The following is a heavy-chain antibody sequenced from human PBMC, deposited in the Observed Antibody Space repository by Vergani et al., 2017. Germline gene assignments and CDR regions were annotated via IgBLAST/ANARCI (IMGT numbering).Heavy chain of an antibody. CDR3: ASAYSSSWYGSGDDY. CDR2: INPNSGGT. Sequence: QVQLVQSGAEVKKPGASVKVSCKASGYTFTGYYMHWVRQAPGQGLEWMGWINPNSGGTNYAQKFQGRVTMTRDTSISTAYMELCRLRSDDAAVYYCASAYSSSWYGSGDDYWGQGTLVTVSS. D-gene: IGHD6-13*01. CDR1: GYTFTGYY. J-gene: IGHJ4*02. V-gene: IGHV1-2*02.